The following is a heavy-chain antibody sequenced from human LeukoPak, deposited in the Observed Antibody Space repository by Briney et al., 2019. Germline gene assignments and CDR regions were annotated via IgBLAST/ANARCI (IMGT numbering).Heavy chain of an antibody. D-gene: IGHD2-2*01. CDR3: AKDAAIQYQLLWVYYYGMDV. CDR2: ISYDGSNK. V-gene: IGHV3-30*18. CDR1: GFTFSSYC. Sequence: PGRSLRLSCAASGFTFSSYCMHWVRQAPGKGLEWVAVISYDGSNKYYADSVKGRFTISRDNSKNTLYLQMNSLRAEDTAVYYCAKDAAIQYQLLWVYYYGMDVWGQGTTVTVSS. J-gene: IGHJ6*02.